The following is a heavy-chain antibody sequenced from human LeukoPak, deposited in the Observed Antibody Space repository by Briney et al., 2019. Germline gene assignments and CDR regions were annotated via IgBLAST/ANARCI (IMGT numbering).Heavy chain of an antibody. Sequence: ASVKVSCKASGYTFTSYGISWVRQAPGQGLEWMGWTSAYNGNTNYAQKLQGRVTMTRDTSTSTVYMELSSLRSEDTAVYYCARGRIVGATFFDYWGQGTLVTVSS. D-gene: IGHD1-26*01. V-gene: IGHV1-18*01. CDR2: TSAYNGNT. CDR3: ARGRIVGATFFDY. J-gene: IGHJ4*02. CDR1: GYTFTSYG.